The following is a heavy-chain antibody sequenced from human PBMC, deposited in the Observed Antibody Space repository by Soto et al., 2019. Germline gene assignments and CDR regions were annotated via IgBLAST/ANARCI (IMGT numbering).Heavy chain of an antibody. D-gene: IGHD3-3*01. Sequence: QVELVQSGGEVKKPGASVKISCKASGYTFSSYGISWVRKAPGQGLERMGWISAYNGNTNYAQKFQGNVTMTTDTSTIKAYRELSSLRSDDTAIYYCAKTLNEWLLGLEWGQGTLVTVSS. CDR1: GYTFSSYG. V-gene: IGHV1-18*01. CDR3: AKTLNEWLLGLE. J-gene: IGHJ4*02. CDR2: ISAYNGNT.